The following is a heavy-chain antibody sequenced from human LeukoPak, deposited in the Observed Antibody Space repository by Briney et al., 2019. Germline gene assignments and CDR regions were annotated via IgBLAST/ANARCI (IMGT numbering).Heavy chain of an antibody. CDR3: ARWSMIAGKVAFDI. J-gene: IGHJ3*02. D-gene: IGHD3-22*01. CDR1: GGSISSSNYY. V-gene: IGHV4-39*07. CDR2: IYSRGST. Sequence: SETLSLTCIVSGGSISSSNYYWGWIRQSPGKGLEWIGSIYSRGSTYYNPSLKSRVIVSSDMSKNQFSLMLNSVTAADTAVYYCARWSMIAGKVAFDIWGQGTMVTVSS.